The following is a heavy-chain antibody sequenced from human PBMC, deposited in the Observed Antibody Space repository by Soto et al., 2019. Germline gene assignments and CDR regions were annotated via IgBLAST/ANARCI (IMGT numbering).Heavy chain of an antibody. CDR1: GFTFDRYW. V-gene: IGHV3-7*01. Sequence: PGGSLRLSXAASGFTFDRYWMSWVRQAPGKGLEWVANINQDGSEKFYVDSVKGRFTISRDNAKNSLYVQMYSLRAEDTAVYYCARDLDGVATIDYWGQGTLVTVSS. J-gene: IGHJ4*02. CDR2: INQDGSEK. D-gene: IGHD5-12*01. CDR3: ARDLDGVATIDY.